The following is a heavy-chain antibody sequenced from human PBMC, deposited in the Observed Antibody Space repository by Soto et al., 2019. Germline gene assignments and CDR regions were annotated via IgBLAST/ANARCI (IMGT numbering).Heavy chain of an antibody. CDR3: ARDWILWVGERVYYYGMDV. CDR2: ISSSSSTI. Sequence: EVQLVESGGGLVQPGGSLRLSCAASGFTFSSYSMNWVRQAPGKGLEWVSYISSSSSTIYYADSVKGRFTISRDNAKNSLYLQMNSRSDEETAVYYCARDWILWVGERVYYYGMDVWGQGTTVTVSS. D-gene: IGHD3-10*01. V-gene: IGHV3-48*02. J-gene: IGHJ6*02. CDR1: GFTFSSYS.